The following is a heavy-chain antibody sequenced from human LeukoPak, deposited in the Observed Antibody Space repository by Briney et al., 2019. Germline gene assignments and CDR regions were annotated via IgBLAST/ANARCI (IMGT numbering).Heavy chain of an antibody. Sequence: GGSLRLSCAASGFTFRNYGIHWVRQAAGKGLEWVTVISSDGVNTHYADSVKGRFTISRDNSRNTLYLQMNSLRVEDTAVYYCAKDSAQNYDCWSGYYSSYYYGMDVWGQGTTVTVSS. CDR1: GFTFRNYG. CDR2: ISSDGVNT. CDR3: AKDSAQNYDCWSGYYSSYYYGMDV. V-gene: IGHV3-30*18. J-gene: IGHJ6*02. D-gene: IGHD3-3*01.